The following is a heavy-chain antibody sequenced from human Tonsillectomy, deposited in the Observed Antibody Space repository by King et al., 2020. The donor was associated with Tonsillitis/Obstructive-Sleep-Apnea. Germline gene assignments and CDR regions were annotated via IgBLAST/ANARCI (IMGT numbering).Heavy chain of an antibody. J-gene: IGHJ6*03. Sequence: QLVQSGAEVKKPEASVKVSCKASGYTFTSYGISWVRQAPGQGLEWMGWISSYSTNTNYAQNLQGRVTMSTDTSTSTAYMELRSLRSDDTAVYYCARDLRCSSTSCYSITYYYYYMDVWGKGTTVTVSS. D-gene: IGHD2-2*01. CDR2: ISSYSTNT. CDR3: ARDLRCSSTSCYSITYYYYYMDV. V-gene: IGHV1-18*01. CDR1: GYTFTSYG.